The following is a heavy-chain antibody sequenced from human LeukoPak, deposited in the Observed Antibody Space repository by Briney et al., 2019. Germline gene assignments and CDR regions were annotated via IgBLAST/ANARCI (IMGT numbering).Heavy chain of an antibody. V-gene: IGHV3-21*01. CDR1: GFTFSSYT. D-gene: IGHD3-10*01. J-gene: IGHJ3*02. Sequence: GGSLRLSCAASGFTFSSYTMKWVRQAPGKGLEWVSSISSRSSYIYYADSVKGRFTISRDNAESSLYLQMNSLRAEDSAVYYCARNTWFGEGIDAFDIWGQGTMVTVSS. CDR2: ISSRSSYI. CDR3: ARNTWFGEGIDAFDI.